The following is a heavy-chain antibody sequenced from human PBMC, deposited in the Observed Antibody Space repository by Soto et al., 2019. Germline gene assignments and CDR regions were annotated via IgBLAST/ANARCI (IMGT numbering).Heavy chain of an antibody. CDR1: LLTLISYL. J-gene: IGHJ6*02. V-gene: IGHV3-7*03. CDR3: ARAGWYSIFEVVNYNDYGMDV. D-gene: IGHD3-3*01. Sequence: RRLSSVPPLLTLISYLQSLVRQAPGKGLEWVANIKQDGSEKYYVDSVKGRFTISRDNAKNSQYLQMNSLRAEDTAVYYCARAGWYSIFEVVNYNDYGMDVWGQGTTVTVSS. CDR2: IKQDGSEK.